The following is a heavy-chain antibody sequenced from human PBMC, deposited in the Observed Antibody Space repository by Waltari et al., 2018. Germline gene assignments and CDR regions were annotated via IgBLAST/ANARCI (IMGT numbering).Heavy chain of an antibody. CDR3: AREGEYCSDGYCYSLDH. CDR1: GGSITDPSYV. Sequence: QVQLQESGPGLVNPSQPLSLTCRASGGSITDPSYVWSWLRQPAGKGLEWIGRIYASGFTNYSPSLESRLTISADTSKNQISLILTSVTAADTAVYYCAREGEYCSDGYCYSLDHWGQGTLVTVSS. D-gene: IGHD2-15*01. CDR2: IYASGFT. V-gene: IGHV4-61*02. J-gene: IGHJ4*02.